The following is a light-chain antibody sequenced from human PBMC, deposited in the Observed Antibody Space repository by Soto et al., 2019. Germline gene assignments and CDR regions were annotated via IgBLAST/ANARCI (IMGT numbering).Light chain of an antibody. CDR3: AAWDDTLNRHV. CDR2: TTN. Sequence: QSALTQPHSASGTPGQRVTISCSGSSSNIGTSSVHWFQQLPGTAPKLLISTTNQRPSGVPERFSGSKSGTSASLAISGLQSEDEADYYSAAWDDTLNRHVSGTGTKVTDL. CDR1: SSNIGTSS. J-gene: IGLJ1*01. V-gene: IGLV1-44*01.